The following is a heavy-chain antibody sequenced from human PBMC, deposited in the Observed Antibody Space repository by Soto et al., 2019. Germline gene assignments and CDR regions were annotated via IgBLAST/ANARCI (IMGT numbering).Heavy chain of an antibody. V-gene: IGHV4-39*01. Sequence: SETLSLTCSVSGGPISSSSYYWGWIRQAPGKGLEWLATIYYTGYTYHNPSLKSHVTISVDTSKDQFSLELTSVTAADTALYYCAGSAIATHWFFDLWGRGTLVTVSS. D-gene: IGHD5-18*01. CDR3: AGSAIATHWFFDL. J-gene: IGHJ2*01. CDR2: IYYTGYT. CDR1: GGPISSSSYY.